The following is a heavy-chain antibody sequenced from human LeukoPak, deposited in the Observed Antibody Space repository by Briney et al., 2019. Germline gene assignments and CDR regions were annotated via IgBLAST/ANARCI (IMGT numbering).Heavy chain of an antibody. D-gene: IGHD4-17*01. J-gene: IGHJ3*02. CDR3: ARDLGMTTVTNDAFDI. Sequence: ASVKVSCKTSGYIFTTYGVGWVRQAPGQGLEWMGWIDSNSGNTNYAHKFQGRVALTTDAPTNTAYMELWSLRSDDTAMYYCARDLGMTTVTNDAFDIWGQGTMVTVSS. V-gene: IGHV1-18*01. CDR1: GYIFTTYG. CDR2: IDSNSGNT.